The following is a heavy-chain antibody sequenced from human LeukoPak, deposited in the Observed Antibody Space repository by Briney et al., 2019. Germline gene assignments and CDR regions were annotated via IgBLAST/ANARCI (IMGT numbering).Heavy chain of an antibody. CDR1: GGAISGYY. J-gene: IGHJ4*02. D-gene: IGHD3/OR15-3a*01. Sequence: KPSDTLSLTCTVPGGAISGYYWSWIRQPAGKGLEWLGRVYSSGSTKYNPSLESRVTMSVDTPKNQFSLKLNFVTAADTAVYYCARVGSGYDFFDYWGQGTLVTVSS. CDR2: VYSSGST. CDR3: ARVGSGYDFFDY. V-gene: IGHV4-4*07.